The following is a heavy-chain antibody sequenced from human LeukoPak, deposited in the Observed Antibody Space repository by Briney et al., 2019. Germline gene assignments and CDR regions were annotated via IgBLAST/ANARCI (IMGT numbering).Heavy chain of an antibody. V-gene: IGHV4-34*01. D-gene: IGHD3-10*01. Sequence: PSETLSLTCAVYGGSFSGYYWSWIRQPPGKGLEWIGEINHSGSTNYNPSLQSRVTISVDTSKNQFSLKLSSATAADTAVYYCARGGLVRKTFDYWGQGTLVTVSS. CDR3: ARGGLVRKTFDY. J-gene: IGHJ4*02. CDR2: INHSGST. CDR1: GGSFSGYY.